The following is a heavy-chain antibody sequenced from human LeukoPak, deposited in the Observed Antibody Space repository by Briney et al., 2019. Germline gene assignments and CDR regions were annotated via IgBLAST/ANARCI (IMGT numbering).Heavy chain of an antibody. CDR1: GYSFTNYW. V-gene: IGHV5-51*01. J-gene: IGHJ4*02. CDR2: IYPGDSDT. Sequence: GESLKISCKGSGYSFTNYWIGWVRQMPGKGLEWMGIIYPGDSDTRYSPSFQGQVTISADKSISTAYLQWSSLKASDTATYYCARLNSGDYAGFGFDYWGQGTLVTVSS. CDR3: ARLNSGDYAGFGFDY. D-gene: IGHD4-17*01.